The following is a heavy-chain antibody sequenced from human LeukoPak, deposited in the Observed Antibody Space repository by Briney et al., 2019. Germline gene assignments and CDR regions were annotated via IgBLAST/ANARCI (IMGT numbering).Heavy chain of an antibody. V-gene: IGHV4-30-2*01. CDR1: GGSIRSGGYS. D-gene: IGHD3-3*01. Sequence: SETLSLTCAVSGGSIRSGGYSWSWIRQPPGKGLEWIGYIYHSGSTYYNPSLKSRVTISVDRSKNQFPLKLSSVTAADTAVYYCARDAGKSAWFDPWGQGTLVTVSS. CDR3: ARDAGKSAWFDP. CDR2: IYHSGST. J-gene: IGHJ5*02.